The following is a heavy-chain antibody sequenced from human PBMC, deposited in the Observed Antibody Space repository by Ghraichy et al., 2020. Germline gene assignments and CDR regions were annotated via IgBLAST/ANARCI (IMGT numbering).Heavy chain of an antibody. J-gene: IGHJ4*02. Sequence: SVKVSCKVSGGTFSSYSISWLREAPGQGLEWMGRIIPILGIGNNAQRFQGRVTITADKSTSTAYMELTTLISEDTAVYYCAKDRGTVGGTIFDYWGQGTLVTVSS. D-gene: IGHD6-13*01. CDR3: AKDRGTVGGTIFDY. V-gene: IGHV1-69*04. CDR2: IIPILGIG. CDR1: GGTFSSYS.